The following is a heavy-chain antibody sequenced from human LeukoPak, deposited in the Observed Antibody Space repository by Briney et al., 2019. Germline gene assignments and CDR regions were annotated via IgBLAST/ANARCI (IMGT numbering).Heavy chain of an antibody. Sequence: TGGSLRLSCAASGLTVSSNYMNWVRQAPGKGLEWVSIIYSGGSIYYANSVKGRFAISRDISKNTLYLQMNSLRGEDTAVYYCARRAGLTMRDAFDLWGQGTMVTVSS. CDR2: IYSGGSI. CDR3: ARRAGLTMRDAFDL. J-gene: IGHJ3*01. CDR1: GLTVSSNY. V-gene: IGHV3-66*02. D-gene: IGHD3/OR15-3a*01.